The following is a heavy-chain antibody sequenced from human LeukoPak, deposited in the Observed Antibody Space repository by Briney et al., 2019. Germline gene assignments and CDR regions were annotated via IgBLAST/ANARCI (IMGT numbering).Heavy chain of an antibody. J-gene: IGHJ4*02. D-gene: IGHD3-22*01. CDR3: ARLEYYYDSSGYPDY. CDR2: IIPIFGTA. V-gene: IGHV1-69*13. CDR1: GYTFTSYY. Sequence: PVASVKVSCKASGYTFTSYYMHWVRQAPGQGLEWMGGIIPIFGTANYAQKFQGRVTITADESTSTAYMELSSLRSEDTAVYYCARLEYYYDSSGYPDYWGQGTLVTVSS.